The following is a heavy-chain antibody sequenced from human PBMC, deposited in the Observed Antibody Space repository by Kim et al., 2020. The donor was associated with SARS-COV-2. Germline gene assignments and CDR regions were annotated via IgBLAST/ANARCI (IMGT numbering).Heavy chain of an antibody. CDR2: ISYDGSNK. V-gene: IGHV3-30*18. CDR1: GFTFSSYG. Sequence: GGSLRLSCAASGFTFSSYGMHWVRQAPGKGLEWVAVISYDGSNKYYADSVKGRFTISRDNSKNTLYLQMNSLRAEDTAVYYCAKDLVDTAMVVLGSWGQGALVTLSS. J-gene: IGHJ4*02. CDR3: AKDLVDTAMVVLGS. D-gene: IGHD5-18*01.